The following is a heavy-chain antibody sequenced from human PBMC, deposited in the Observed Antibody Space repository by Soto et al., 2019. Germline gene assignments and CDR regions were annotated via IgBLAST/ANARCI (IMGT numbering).Heavy chain of an antibody. Sequence: GGSLRLSCAASGFVFSTYAISWVRQAPGKGLEWVSAISGSGGSTYYADSVKGRFTISRDNSKNTLYLQMNSLRAEDTAVYYCAKGIGPMIVDFPDYWGQGTLVTVSS. D-gene: IGHD3-22*01. CDR3: AKGIGPMIVDFPDY. CDR2: ISGSGGST. J-gene: IGHJ4*02. CDR1: GFVFSTYA. V-gene: IGHV3-23*01.